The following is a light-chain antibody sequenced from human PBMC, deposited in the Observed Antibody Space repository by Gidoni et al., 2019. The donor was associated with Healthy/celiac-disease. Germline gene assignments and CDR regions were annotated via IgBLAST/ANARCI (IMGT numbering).Light chain of an antibody. V-gene: IGKV3-11*01. CDR2: YAS. CDR3: QQRSNCLT. Sequence: EIVLTQSPAPLSWSPGERATLSFRASQSVSSYLAWYKQNPCHAPSLLIYYASTMATGIPARFSGSGSGTDFTLTIRSLEPEDFAVYYCQQRSNCLTFGGGTKVEFK. J-gene: IGKJ4*01. CDR1: QSVSSY.